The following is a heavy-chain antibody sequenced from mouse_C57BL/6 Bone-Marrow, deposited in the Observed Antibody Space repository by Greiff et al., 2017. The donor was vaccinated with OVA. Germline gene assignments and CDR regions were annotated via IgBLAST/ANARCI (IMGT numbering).Heavy chain of an antibody. CDR2: IYPGDGDT. J-gene: IGHJ1*03. CDR3: ARSGKFYYGSSHWYFDV. CDR1: GYAFSSYW. Sequence: VQLQESGAELVKPGASVKISCKASGYAFSSYWMNWVKQRPGKGLEWIGQIYPGDGDTNYNGKFKGKATLTADKSSSTAYMQLSSLTSEDAAVYFCARSGKFYYGSSHWYFDVWGTGTTVTVSS. D-gene: IGHD1-1*01. V-gene: IGHV1-80*01.